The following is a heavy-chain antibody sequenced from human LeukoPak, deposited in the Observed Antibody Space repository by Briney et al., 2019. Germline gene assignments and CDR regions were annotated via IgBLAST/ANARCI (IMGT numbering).Heavy chain of an antibody. V-gene: IGHV3-74*03. D-gene: IGHD4/OR15-4a*01. Sequence: GGSLRLSCTASGFTLSAYWMSWVRQAPGKGLVWVARSKYDGTTTTYADSVKGRFTISRDNPKNTLYLQMNSLRADDTAVYYCAKSDYFDPWGQGTVVTVSS. CDR3: AKSDYFDP. CDR2: SKYDGTTT. CDR1: GFTLSAYW. J-gene: IGHJ5*02.